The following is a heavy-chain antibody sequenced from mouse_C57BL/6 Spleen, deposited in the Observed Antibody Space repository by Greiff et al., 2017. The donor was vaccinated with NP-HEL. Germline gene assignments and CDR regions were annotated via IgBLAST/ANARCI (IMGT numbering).Heavy chain of an antibody. J-gene: IGHJ4*01. CDR1: GYTFTSYT. Sequence: VQLQESGAELARPGASVKMSCKASGYTFTSYTMHWVKQRPGQGLEWIGYINPSSGYTKYNQKFKDKATLTADKSSSTAYMQLSSLTSEDSAVYYWARGGNWDDYAMDYWGQGTSVTVSS. CDR2: INPSSGYT. D-gene: IGHD4-1*01. CDR3: ARGGNWDDYAMDY. V-gene: IGHV1-4*01.